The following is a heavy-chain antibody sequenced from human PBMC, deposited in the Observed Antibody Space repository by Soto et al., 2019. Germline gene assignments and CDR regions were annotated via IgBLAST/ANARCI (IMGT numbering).Heavy chain of an antibody. CDR2: ISSSSSYI. CDR3: ARDASYFDWLSSPWYDY. CDR1: GFTFSSYS. D-gene: IGHD3-9*01. J-gene: IGHJ4*02. Sequence: PGGSLRLSCAASGFTFSSYSMNWVRQAPGKGLEWVSSISSSSSYIYYADSVKGRFTISRDNAKNSLYLQMNSLRAEDTAVYYCARDASYFDWLSSPWYDYWGQGTLVTVPS. V-gene: IGHV3-21*01.